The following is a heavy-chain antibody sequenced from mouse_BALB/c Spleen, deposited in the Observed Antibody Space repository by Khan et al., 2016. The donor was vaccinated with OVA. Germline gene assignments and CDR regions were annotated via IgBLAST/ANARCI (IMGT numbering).Heavy chain of an antibody. CDR1: GFSLTSYG. Sequence: VQLQESGPGLVAPSQSLSITCTVSGFSLTSYGVHWVRQPPGKGLELLGVICAGGSTNYNSALMSSLSISKDNSKSQVLLKMNRLETDDTAMYYCARLEEIWGQGTTLTVSS. CDR2: ICAGGST. CDR3: ARLEEI. J-gene: IGHJ2*01. V-gene: IGHV2-9*02.